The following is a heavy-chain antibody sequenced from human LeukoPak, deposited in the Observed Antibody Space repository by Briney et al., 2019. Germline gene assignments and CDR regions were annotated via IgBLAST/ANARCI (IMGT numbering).Heavy chain of an antibody. D-gene: IGHD2-21*02. Sequence: PSETLSLTCTVSGGSISSYYCSWIRQPAGKGLEWIGRIYTSGSTNYNPSLKSRVTMSVDTSKNQFSLKLSSVTAADTAVYYCARGGVYCGGDRYSGLSYWGQGTLVTVSS. CDR2: IYTSGST. J-gene: IGHJ4*02. CDR1: GGSISSYY. V-gene: IGHV4-4*07. CDR3: ARGGVYCGGDRYSGLSY.